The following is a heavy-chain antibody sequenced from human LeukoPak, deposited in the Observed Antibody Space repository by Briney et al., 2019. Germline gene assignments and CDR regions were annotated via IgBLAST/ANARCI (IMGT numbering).Heavy chain of an antibody. CDR1: GGSISSYY. D-gene: IGHD3-22*01. CDR2: IYYSGST. J-gene: IGHJ4*02. CDR3: ARADSSGYPYYFDY. Sequence: SETLSLTCTVSGGSISSYYWSWIRQPPGKGLEWIGYIYYSGSTNYNPSLKSRVIISVDTSKNQFSLKLSSVTAADTAVYYCARADSSGYPYYFDYWGQGTLVTVSS. V-gene: IGHV4-59*01.